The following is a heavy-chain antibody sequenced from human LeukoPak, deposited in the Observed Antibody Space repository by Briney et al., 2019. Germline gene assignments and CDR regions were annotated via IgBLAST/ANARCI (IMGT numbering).Heavy chain of an antibody. CDR2: IYAGNCNR. V-gene: IGHV1-3*01. CDR1: VYSFTSYA. CDR3: ARDDDGWFDH. J-gene: IGHJ5*02. Sequence: AAVPVSRLASVYSFTSYALHLLRQAPGQRREGIGVIYAGNCNRKYSQELHGRVTITRDKSASTDSVEPKGLRSDDTAVYYCARDDDGWFDHWGQGTLVTVSS.